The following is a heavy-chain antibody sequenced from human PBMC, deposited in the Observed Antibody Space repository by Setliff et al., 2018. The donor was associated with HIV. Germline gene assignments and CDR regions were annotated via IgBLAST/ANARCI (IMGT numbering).Heavy chain of an antibody. CDR2: IKSKTDGGTT. CDR1: GFTFSNAW. Sequence: GGSLRLSCAASGFTFSNAWMSWVRQAPGKGLEWVGRIKSKTDGGTTDYAAPVKGRFTISRDDSKTTLYLQMNSLKTEDTAVYYCTTEDPWLRFGHWGQGTLVTVSS. J-gene: IGHJ5*02. CDR3: TTEDPWLRFGH. D-gene: IGHD5-12*01. V-gene: IGHV3-15*01.